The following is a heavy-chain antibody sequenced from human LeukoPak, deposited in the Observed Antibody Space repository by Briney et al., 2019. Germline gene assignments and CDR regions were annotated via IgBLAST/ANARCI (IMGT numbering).Heavy chain of an antibody. V-gene: IGHV1-46*01. CDR3: ARLIEPVAAAGTTSLYDY. Sequence: ASVKVSCKASGYTFTSYYMHWVRQAPGQGLEWMGIINPSGGSTSYAQKFQGRVTTTRDMSTSTVYMELSSLGSEDTAVYYCARLIEPVAAAGTTSLYDYWGQGTLVTVSS. CDR1: GYTFTSYY. J-gene: IGHJ4*02. CDR2: INPSGGST. D-gene: IGHD6-13*01.